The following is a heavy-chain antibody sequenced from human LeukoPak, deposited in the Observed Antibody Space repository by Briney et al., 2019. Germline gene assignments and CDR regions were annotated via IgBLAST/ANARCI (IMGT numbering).Heavy chain of an antibody. D-gene: IGHD2-15*01. CDR2: INPNSGGT. Sequence: ASVKVSCKASGYTFTGYFMHWVRQAPGQGLEWMGWINPNSGGTNFAQKFQGRVTMTRDTSISTAYMELTGLRSDDTAVYYCARGDVVAATPMYFDLWGRGTLVTVFS. CDR1: GYTFTGYF. V-gene: IGHV1-2*02. CDR3: ARGDVVAATPMYFDL. J-gene: IGHJ2*01.